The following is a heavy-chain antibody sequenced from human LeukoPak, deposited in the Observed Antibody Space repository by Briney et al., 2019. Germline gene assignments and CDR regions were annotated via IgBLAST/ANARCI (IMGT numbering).Heavy chain of an antibody. V-gene: IGHV1-46*01. J-gene: IGHJ4*02. CDR2: INPSGGST. D-gene: IGHD2-2*02. Sequence: ASVKVSCRASGYTFTSYSMHWVRQAPGQGREWMGIINPSGGSTSYAQNFQGRVTMTRDTSTSTVYMELSSLRSEDTAVYYCARDTEAIADYWGQGTLVTVSS. CDR1: GYTFTSYS. CDR3: ARDTEAIADY.